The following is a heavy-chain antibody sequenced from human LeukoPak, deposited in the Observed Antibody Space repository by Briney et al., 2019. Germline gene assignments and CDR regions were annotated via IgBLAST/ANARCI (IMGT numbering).Heavy chain of an antibody. CDR2: IYTSGST. J-gene: IGHJ4*02. V-gene: IGHV4-61*02. CDR1: GGYIRSGLYY. CDR3: ARGPRYQLLLYYFDY. Sequence: SGTLYLTCSISGGYIRSGLYYWSSIRQPAGKGLEWIGRIYTSGSTNYNPSLKRRVTISVDTSKNQFSLKLSSVTAADTAVYYCARGPRYQLLLYYFDYWGQGTLVTVSS. D-gene: IGHD2-2*01.